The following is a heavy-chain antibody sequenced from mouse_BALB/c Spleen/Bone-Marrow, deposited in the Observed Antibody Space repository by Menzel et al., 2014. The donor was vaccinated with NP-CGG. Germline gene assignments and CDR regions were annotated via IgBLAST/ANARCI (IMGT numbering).Heavy chain of an antibody. D-gene: IGHD4-1*01. CDR1: GFSLTSYG. Sequence: VKVVESGPGLVAPSQSLSITCTVSGFSLTSYGVHWVRPPPGKGLEWLVVIWSDGSTTYNSSLKSRLNIRKDNSKSQVFLKVNSLQTDDTAMYYCARTGTYYAMDYWGQGTSVTVSS. V-gene: IGHV2-6*02. CDR2: IWSDGST. J-gene: IGHJ4*01. CDR3: ARTGTYYAMDY.